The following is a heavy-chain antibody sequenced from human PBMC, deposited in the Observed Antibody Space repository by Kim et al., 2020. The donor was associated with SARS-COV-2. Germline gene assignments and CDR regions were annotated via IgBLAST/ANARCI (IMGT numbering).Heavy chain of an antibody. J-gene: IGHJ4*02. CDR1: GGSISSSSYY. Sequence: SETLSLTCTVSGGSISSSSYYWGWIRQPPGKGLEWIGSIYYSGSTYYNPSLKSRVTISVDTSKNQFSLKLSSVTAADTAVYYCARQEIQLTLHWGQGTLVTVSS. CDR2: IYYSGST. D-gene: IGHD5-18*01. V-gene: IGHV4-39*01. CDR3: ARQEIQLTLH.